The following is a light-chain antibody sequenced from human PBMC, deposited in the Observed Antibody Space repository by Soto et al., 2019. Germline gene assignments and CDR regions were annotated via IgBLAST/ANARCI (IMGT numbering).Light chain of an antibody. CDR3: GSYASTDTPVV. Sequence: QSVLAQPSSVSGSPGQSITISCTGTSTDVGGYYYVSWYQHHSGKAPKLLIYEVTNRPSGISDRFSGSKSVNTASLTISGLQAEDESDYYCGSYASTDTPVVFGTGTKVTVL. J-gene: IGLJ1*01. CDR1: STDVGGYYY. V-gene: IGLV2-14*01. CDR2: EVT.